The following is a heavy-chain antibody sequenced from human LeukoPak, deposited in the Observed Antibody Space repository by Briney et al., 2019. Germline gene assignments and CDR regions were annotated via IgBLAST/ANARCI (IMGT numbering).Heavy chain of an antibody. D-gene: IGHD3-22*01. J-gene: IGHJ4*02. Sequence: SETLSLTCGVSGGSISSSYWWSWVRQPPGKGLEWIGEIYHSGSTNYNPSLKSRVTISVDTSKNQFSLKLSSVTAADTAVYYCARSLYYYDSSGYPGYFDYWGQGTLVTVSS. CDR1: GGSISSSYW. V-gene: IGHV4-4*02. CDR2: IYHSGST. CDR3: ARSLYYYDSSGYPGYFDY.